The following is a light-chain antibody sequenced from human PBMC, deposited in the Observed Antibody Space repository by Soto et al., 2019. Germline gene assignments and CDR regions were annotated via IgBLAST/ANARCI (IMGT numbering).Light chain of an antibody. CDR3: CSFAGSYSYV. V-gene: IGLV2-11*01. Sequence: QSALTQPRSVSGSPGQSVTISCTGTSSDVGRYDYVSWYQQHPGKAPKLIVYDVTERPSGVSDRFSGSKSGNTASLTISGLQAEDEADYSCCSFAGSYSYVFGTGTKVTVL. CDR2: DVT. J-gene: IGLJ1*01. CDR1: SSDVGRYDY.